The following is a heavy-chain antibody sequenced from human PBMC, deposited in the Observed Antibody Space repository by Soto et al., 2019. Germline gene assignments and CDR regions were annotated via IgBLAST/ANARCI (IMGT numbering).Heavy chain of an antibody. CDR2: INHSGTT. CDR1: GGSFSGYS. J-gene: IGHJ6*02. CDR3: ARARFDSWSHIYYGLDV. Sequence: PSETLSLTCAVYGGSFSGYSWTWLRQPPGKGLEWIGEINHSGTTDYNPALKSRVTMSADTSKNQSSLRMTSVTAADTAVYYCARARFDSWSHIYYGLDVWGQGTTVTVSS. D-gene: IGHD3-3*01. V-gene: IGHV4-34*01.